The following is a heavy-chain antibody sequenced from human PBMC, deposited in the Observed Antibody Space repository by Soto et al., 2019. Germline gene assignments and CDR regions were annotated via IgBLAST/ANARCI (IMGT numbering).Heavy chain of an antibody. Sequence: QVQLVQSGAGVRKPGASVKVACKGSRYNFTAYAMHWVRQAPGKGLEWMGWINPGNGKRKYSQSFQTRITIYGDTSASTVYMELSSLRSEDTAIYYWARGRTGVGWDYWGQGTLVTVSS. J-gene: IGHJ4*02. CDR1: RYNFTAYA. CDR2: INPGNGKR. CDR3: ARGRTGVGWDY. D-gene: IGHD1-26*01. V-gene: IGHV1-3*01.